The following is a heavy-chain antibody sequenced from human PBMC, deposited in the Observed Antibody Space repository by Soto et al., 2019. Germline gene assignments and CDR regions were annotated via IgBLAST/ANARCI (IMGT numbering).Heavy chain of an antibody. CDR1: GDMFTSYF. V-gene: IGHV1-46*01. D-gene: IGHD6-19*01. Sequence: QGHLVQSGAEVKRPGASVRVSCESSGDMFTSYFIHWVRQAPGQGLEWVGVINPSDGTTTYAQKFQARITMTRDTSTTTVDMELSSLRSEDTAVYYCARDKDSSARPRAEFDYWGQGTLITVSS. CDR2: INPSDGTT. J-gene: IGHJ4*02. CDR3: ARDKDSSARPRAEFDY.